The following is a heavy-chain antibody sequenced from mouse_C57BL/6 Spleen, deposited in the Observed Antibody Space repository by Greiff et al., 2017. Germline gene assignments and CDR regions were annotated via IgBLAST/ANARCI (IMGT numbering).Heavy chain of an antibody. CDR1: GFTFSDYG. V-gene: IGHV5-17*01. Sequence: EVMLVESGGGLVKPGGSLKLSCAASGFTFSDYGMHWVRQAPEKGLEWVAYISSGSSTIYYADTVKGRFPISRDNAKNTLFLQMTSLRSEDTAMYYCARPRYDYDGSWFAYWGQGTLVTVSA. J-gene: IGHJ3*01. CDR3: ARPRYDYDGSWFAY. CDR2: ISSGSSTI. D-gene: IGHD2-4*01.